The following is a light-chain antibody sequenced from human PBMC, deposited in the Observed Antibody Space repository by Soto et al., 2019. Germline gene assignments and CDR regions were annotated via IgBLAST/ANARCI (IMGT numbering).Light chain of an antibody. J-gene: IGLJ3*02. Sequence: QSALTQPPSASGSPGQSVTISCTGTSSDVGAYKYVSWYQQYPGKAPKLMIYEVTKRHSGVPDRFSGSKSGNTASLTVSGLQAGDEADYYCTSYVGNDIWVFGGGTKVTVL. CDR3: TSYVGNDIWV. CDR1: SSDVGAYKY. V-gene: IGLV2-8*01. CDR2: EVT.